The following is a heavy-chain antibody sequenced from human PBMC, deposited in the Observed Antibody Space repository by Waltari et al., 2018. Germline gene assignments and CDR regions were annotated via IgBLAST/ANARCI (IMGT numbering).Heavy chain of an antibody. CDR1: GLTFSGYW. J-gene: IGHJ4*02. CDR2: ISPDGRTT. Sequence: EVHLVASGGDLVQPGGSLRLSCAGSGLTFSGYWMHWFRQVPGKGLVWVSRISPDGRTTFYADSVKGRFAISRDNAKNALYLQMNSLRAEDTAVYYCVRDRHSWDWGQGTLVTVSS. V-gene: IGHV3-74*01. CDR3: VRDRHSWD.